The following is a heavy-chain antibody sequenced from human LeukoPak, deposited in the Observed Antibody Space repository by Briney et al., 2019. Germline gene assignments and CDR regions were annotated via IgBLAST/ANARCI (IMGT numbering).Heavy chain of an antibody. V-gene: IGHV4-31*03. CDR3: ARPQYYYDSSGYDVHDAFDI. CDR1: GGSISSGGYY. CDR2: IYYSGST. D-gene: IGHD3-22*01. Sequence: KPSETLSLTCTVSGGSISSGGYYWSWIRQHPGKGLEWIGYIYYSGSTYYNPSLKSRVTISVDTSKNQFSLKLSSVTAADTAVYYCARPQYYYDSSGYDVHDAFDIWGQGTMVTVSS. J-gene: IGHJ3*02.